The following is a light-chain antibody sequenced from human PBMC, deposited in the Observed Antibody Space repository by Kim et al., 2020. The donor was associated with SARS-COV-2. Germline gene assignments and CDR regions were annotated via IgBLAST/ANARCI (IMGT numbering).Light chain of an antibody. Sequence: KVTISWSGRTSSIGNDYVSWYQQVPGAAPELLIYANDKRPSGIPDRFSGSKSGTSATLGITGLQIGDEADYYSGTWDSRLNVGVFGGGTQLTVL. J-gene: IGLJ2*01. CDR2: AND. CDR1: TSSIGNDY. V-gene: IGLV1-51*01. CDR3: GTWDSRLNVGV.